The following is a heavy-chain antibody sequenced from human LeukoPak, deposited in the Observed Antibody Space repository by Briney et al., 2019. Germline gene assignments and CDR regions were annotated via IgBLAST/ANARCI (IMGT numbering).Heavy chain of an antibody. Sequence: KPSETLSLTCAVSGYSISSGYYWGWIRQPPGQGLEWIGTIYHSGSTYYNPSLKSRVTISADTSKNQFSLKLSSVTAADTAVYYCAREGSGGSCYDWGQGTLVTVSS. CDR2: IYHSGST. CDR1: GYSISSGYY. J-gene: IGHJ4*02. CDR3: AREGSGGSCYD. D-gene: IGHD2-15*01. V-gene: IGHV4-38-2*02.